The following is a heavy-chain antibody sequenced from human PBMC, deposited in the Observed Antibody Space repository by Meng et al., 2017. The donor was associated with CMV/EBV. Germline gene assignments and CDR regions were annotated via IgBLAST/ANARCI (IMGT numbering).Heavy chain of an antibody. V-gene: IGHV1-69*05. Sequence: SVKVSCKASGGTFSSYAISWVRQAPGQGLEWMGGIIPIFGTANYAQKFQGRVTITTDESTSTAYMELSSLRSEDTAVYYCASNVVPAAMDYYYYGMDVWGQGTTVPSP. J-gene: IGHJ6*02. CDR3: ASNVVPAAMDYYYYGMDV. CDR1: GGTFSSYA. CDR2: IIPIFGTA. D-gene: IGHD2-2*01.